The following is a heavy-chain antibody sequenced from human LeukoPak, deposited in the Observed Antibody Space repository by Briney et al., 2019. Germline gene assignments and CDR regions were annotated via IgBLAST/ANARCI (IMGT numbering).Heavy chain of an antibody. D-gene: IGHD2-2*01. V-gene: IGHV3-48*01. CDR3: ARDLCTNTICSFDY. CDR1: GFTFSSYS. J-gene: IGHJ4*02. CDR2: ISSSSSTM. Sequence: GTSLRLSCAASGFTFSSYSMNWVRQAPGKGLEWVSYISSSSSTMYYADSVKGRFTVSRDNAKNSLYLQMNSLRAEDTAVYYCARDLCTNTICSFDYWGQGTLVTVSS.